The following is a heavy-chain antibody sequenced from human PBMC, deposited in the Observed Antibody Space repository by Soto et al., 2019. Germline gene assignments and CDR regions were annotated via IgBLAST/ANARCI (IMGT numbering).Heavy chain of an antibody. J-gene: IGHJ6*02. CDR1: GGSISSSSYY. D-gene: IGHD6-13*01. V-gene: IGHV4-39*01. CDR2: ICYSGST. Sequence: KPSETLSLTCTVSGGSISSSSYYWGWIRQPPGKGLEWIGSICYSGSTYYNPSLKSRVTISVDTSKNQFSLKLSSVTAADTAVYYCARLIGSSWYDYYYYGMDVWGQGTTVTVSS. CDR3: ARLIGSSWYDYYYYGMDV.